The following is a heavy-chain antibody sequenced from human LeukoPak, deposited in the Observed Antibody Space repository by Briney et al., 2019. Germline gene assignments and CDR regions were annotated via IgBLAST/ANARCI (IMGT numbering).Heavy chain of an antibody. CDR1: GGSISSHF. CDR2: IYHSGGT. J-gene: IGHJ4*02. Sequence: SETLSLTCTVSGGSISSHFWTWIRRPPGRRLEWIGYIYHSGGTNYNPSLNSRVTISVDTSKNQFSLKLSSVTPADTAVYYCARERVGATLGFDYWGQGILVTVSS. V-gene: IGHV4-59*11. D-gene: IGHD1-26*01. CDR3: ARERVGATLGFDY.